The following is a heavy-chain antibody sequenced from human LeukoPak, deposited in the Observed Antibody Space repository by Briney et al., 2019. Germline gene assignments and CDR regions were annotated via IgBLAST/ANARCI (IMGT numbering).Heavy chain of an antibody. Sequence: GESLKISCKGSGSLFTGYWIGWVRQMPGKGLEWMGIIYPGDSDTRYSPSFEGQVTISADRSLSTAFLQWSRLQASDTAIYYRARLLGGEPAATPFDYWGQGTLLAVSS. CDR1: GSLFTGYW. J-gene: IGHJ4*02. V-gene: IGHV5-51*01. CDR3: ARLLGGEPAATPFDY. CDR2: IYPGDSDT. D-gene: IGHD2-2*01.